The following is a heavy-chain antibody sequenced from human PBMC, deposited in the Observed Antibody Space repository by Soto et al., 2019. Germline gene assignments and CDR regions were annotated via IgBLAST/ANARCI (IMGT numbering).Heavy chain of an antibody. D-gene: IGHD2-2*02. J-gene: IGHJ3*02. V-gene: IGHV3-33*01. CDR3: AREPYCSSTSCYIPHDAFDI. Sequence: PGGSLRLSCAASGFTFSSYVMHWVRQAPGKGLEWVAVIWYDGSNKYYADSVKGRFTISRDNSKNTLYLQMNSLRAEDTAVYYCAREPYCSSTSCYIPHDAFDIWGQGTMVTVSS. CDR1: GFTFSSYV. CDR2: IWYDGSNK.